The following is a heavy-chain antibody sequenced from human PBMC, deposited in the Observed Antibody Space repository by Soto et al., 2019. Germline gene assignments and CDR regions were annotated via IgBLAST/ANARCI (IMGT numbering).Heavy chain of an antibody. CDR2: IYYSGNT. Sequence: PSETLSLTCTVSGGSISSSGYYWSWIRQHPGKGLEWIGYIYYSGNTHYNPSLRSRVIMSLITSKNQFSLKLNSVSAADTAVYYCVKDCGGGGSGTDWGQGTRVTVSS. CDR1: GGSISSSGYY. CDR3: VKDCGGGGSGTD. J-gene: IGHJ4*02. V-gene: IGHV4-31*03. D-gene: IGHD2-15*01.